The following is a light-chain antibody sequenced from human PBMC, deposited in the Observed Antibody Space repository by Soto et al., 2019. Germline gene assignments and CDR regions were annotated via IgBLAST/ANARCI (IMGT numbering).Light chain of an antibody. CDR1: QSVRNRY. J-gene: IGKJ4*01. CDR3: QQYYSTPLT. CDR2: GAS. Sequence: EIVLTQSPGTLSLSPGERATLSCRASQSVRNRYLAWYQQKPGQAPRLLIYGASTRATGIPARFSGSGSGTDFTLTISSLQAEDVAVYYCQQYYSTPLTFAGGTKVDI. V-gene: IGKV3-20*01.